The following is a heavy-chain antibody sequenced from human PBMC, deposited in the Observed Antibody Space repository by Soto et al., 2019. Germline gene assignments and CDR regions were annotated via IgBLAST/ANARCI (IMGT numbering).Heavy chain of an antibody. CDR2: IYYSGST. J-gene: IGHJ6*02. Sequence: PXETLSLSCTVSGGSMSSGCYYWNWIRQPPGKGLEWIVYIYYSGSTYYNPSLKSRVTISVDTSKNRFSLKLSSVTAADTAVYFCARAGEAYFYYYGVDVWGQGTTVTVSS. D-gene: IGHD1-1*01. V-gene: IGHV4-30-4*01. CDR3: ARAGEAYFYYYGVDV. CDR1: GGSMSSGCYY.